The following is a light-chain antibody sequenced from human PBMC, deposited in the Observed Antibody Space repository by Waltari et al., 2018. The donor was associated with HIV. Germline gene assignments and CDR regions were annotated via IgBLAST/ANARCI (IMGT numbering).Light chain of an antibody. CDR1: QNISSY. CDR2: AAS. CDR3: QQSYSTPRT. Sequence: DIQMTQSPPSLSASVGDRVTITCRASQNISSYLSWYQQKPGKAPKVLIYAASSLQSGVPSRFSGSGSGTDFNISISSLQLEDFATYYCQQSYSTPRTFGQGTKVEIK. J-gene: IGKJ1*01. V-gene: IGKV1-39*01.